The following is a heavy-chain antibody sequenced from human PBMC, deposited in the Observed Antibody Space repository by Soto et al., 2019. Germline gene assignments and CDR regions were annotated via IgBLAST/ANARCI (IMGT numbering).Heavy chain of an antibody. Sequence: ASVKVSCKACGDTFTSYGMSWGRQAAGQGREWMGWISAYSGNTNYSQKLQGRVTITRDTSASTAYMELSSLRSEDTAVYYCARSRGYGSGSPYYYGMDVWGQGTTVTVSS. CDR3: ARSRGYGSGSPYYYGMDV. V-gene: IGHV1-18*01. J-gene: IGHJ6*02. D-gene: IGHD3-10*01. CDR1: GDTFTSYG. CDR2: ISAYSGNT.